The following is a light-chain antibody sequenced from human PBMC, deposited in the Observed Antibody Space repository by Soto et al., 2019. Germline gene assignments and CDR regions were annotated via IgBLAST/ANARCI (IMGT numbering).Light chain of an antibody. V-gene: IGLV2-14*01. Sequence: QSVLTQPASVSGSPGQSITISCTGTSSDVGGYNYVSWYRQHPGKAPKLMIYDVSNRPSGVSNRFSGSKSGNTASLTISGLQAEDEADYYCSSFTSSSTLDVLFGGGTKVTVL. CDR3: SSFTSSSTLDVL. CDR2: DVS. CDR1: SSDVGGYNY. J-gene: IGLJ2*01.